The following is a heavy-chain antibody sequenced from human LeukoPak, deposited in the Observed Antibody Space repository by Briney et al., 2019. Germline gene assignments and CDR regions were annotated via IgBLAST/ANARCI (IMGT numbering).Heavy chain of an antibody. D-gene: IGHD3-10*01. Sequence: PGGSLRLSCAASGFTFSTYAMSWVRQAPGKGLEWVSAISGSGANTYYADSVKGRFTISRDNSKNTLYLQMNSLRAEDTAVYYCASRSLWYGEDYWDQGTPVTVSS. CDR3: ASRSLWYGEDY. CDR1: GFTFSTYA. J-gene: IGHJ4*02. CDR2: ISGSGANT. V-gene: IGHV3-23*01.